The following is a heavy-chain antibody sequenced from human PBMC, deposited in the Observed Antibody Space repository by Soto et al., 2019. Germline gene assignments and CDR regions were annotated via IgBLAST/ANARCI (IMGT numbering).Heavy chain of an antibody. V-gene: IGHV4-4*02. J-gene: IGHJ4*02. D-gene: IGHD3-10*02. Sequence: SETLSLTCAISGGSISSNHWWSWVRQPPGKGLEWIGEIYHSGSTNYNSSLKSRVIISVDKSKNQFSLNLNSVTAADTAVYYCARKMFSTGEFDYWGQGTLVTVSS. CDR2: IYHSGST. CDR3: ARKMFSTGEFDY. CDR1: GGSISSNHW.